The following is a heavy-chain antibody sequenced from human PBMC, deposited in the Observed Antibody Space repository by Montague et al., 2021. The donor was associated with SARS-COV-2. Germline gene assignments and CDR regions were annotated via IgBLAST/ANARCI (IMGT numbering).Heavy chain of an antibody. CDR2: VHDIESS. CDR3: ARVTLGGRDGRTRQYEGLDS. V-gene: IGHV4-59*01. Sequence: SETLSLTCTVSGGSISRYFWNWIRQTPGKGLEWMGYVHDIESSIYNPSLQSRITILLGTPKNQFSLRLNAVTAADTAVYYCARVTLGGRDGRTRQYEGLDSWGQGILVTVSS. D-gene: IGHD3-16*01. J-gene: IGHJ4*02. CDR1: GGSISRYF.